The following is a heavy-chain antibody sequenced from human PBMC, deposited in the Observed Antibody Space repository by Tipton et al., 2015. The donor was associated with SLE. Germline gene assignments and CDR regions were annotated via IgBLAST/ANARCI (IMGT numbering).Heavy chain of an antibody. CDR1: GVSISSYY. D-gene: IGHD3-10*01. V-gene: IGHV4-59*12. CDR3: ARGSWFERNYYCYYYIDL. Sequence: TLSLTCAVSGVSISSYYWSWIRQPPGKGLEWIGYIYYSGSTNYNPSPKSRVTISVDISKNQFSLKRGAVTAADTAMYYCARGSWFERNYYCYYYIDLWGKGTTVTVSS. CDR2: IYYSGST. J-gene: IGHJ6*03.